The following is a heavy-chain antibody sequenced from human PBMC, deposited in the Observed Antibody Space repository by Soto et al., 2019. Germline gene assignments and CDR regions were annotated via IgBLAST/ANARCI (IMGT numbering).Heavy chain of an antibody. CDR3: ARHHGPTTSENWFDP. V-gene: IGHV1-18*01. Sequence: QVHRVQSGVEVKTPGASGKVSCQASGYTFFTYDISWVRQAPGQGLEWMGWISTYSGDTKDAQKYQGRVTMTTDTSTTTAYPELRSLRSDDTAVYYCARHHGPTTSENWFDPWGQGTLVTVSS. CDR1: GYTFFTYD. D-gene: IGHD5-12*01. CDR2: ISTYSGDT. J-gene: IGHJ5*02.